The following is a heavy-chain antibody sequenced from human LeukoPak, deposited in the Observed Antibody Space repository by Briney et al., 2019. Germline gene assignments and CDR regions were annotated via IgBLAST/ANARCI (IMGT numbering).Heavy chain of an antibody. CDR1: GFTFSSYS. CDR3: ATELLWFGELFRDFDY. J-gene: IGHJ4*02. D-gene: IGHD3-10*01. V-gene: IGHV3-48*01. Sequence: PGGSLKLPCAASGFTFSSYSMNWVRQAPGKGLEWVSYISSSSSTIYYADSVKGRFTISRDNAKNSLYLQMNSLRAEDTAVYYCATELLWFGELFRDFDYWGQGTLVTVSS. CDR2: ISSSSSTI.